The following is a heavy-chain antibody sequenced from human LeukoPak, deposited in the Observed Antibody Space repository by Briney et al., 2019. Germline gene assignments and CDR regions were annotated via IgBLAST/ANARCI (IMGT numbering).Heavy chain of an antibody. D-gene: IGHD3-10*01. J-gene: IGHJ4*02. CDR3: AREFTMVRGVIGY. CDR2: IKQDGSEK. V-gene: IGHV3-7*01. Sequence: GGSLRLSCAASGFTFSSYWMSWVRQAPGKGLEWVANIKQDGSEKYYVDSVKGRFTISRDNAKNSLYLQMNSLRAEDTAVYYCAREFTMVRGVIGYWGQGTLVTVSS. CDR1: GFTFSSYW.